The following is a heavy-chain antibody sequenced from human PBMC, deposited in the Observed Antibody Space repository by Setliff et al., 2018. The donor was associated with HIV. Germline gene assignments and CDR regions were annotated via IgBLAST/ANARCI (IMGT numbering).Heavy chain of an antibody. CDR3: ARDQSVAGPTTSDY. CDR2: IISGTGYI. J-gene: IGHJ4*02. CDR1: GFTFRDYS. Sequence: GGSLRLSCTASGFTFRDYSMNWVRQAPGKGLEWVSSIISGTGYIYYADSVKGRFTISRDNAKNTLFLQMNSLRAEDTGVYYCARDQSVAGPTTSDYWGQGTLVTVSS. V-gene: IGHV3-21*01. D-gene: IGHD2-15*01.